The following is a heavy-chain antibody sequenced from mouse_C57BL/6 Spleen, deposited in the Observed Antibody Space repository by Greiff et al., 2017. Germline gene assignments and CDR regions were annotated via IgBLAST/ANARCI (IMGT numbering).Heavy chain of an antibody. J-gene: IGHJ4*01. CDR1: GFSLTSYG. Sequence: VQLQQSGPGLVQPSPSLSISCTVSGFSLTSYGVHWVRQSPGKGLEWLGVIWRGGSTDYNAAFISRLSISKDNSKSQVFFKMNSLQADDTAIYYCARMDYWGQGTSVTVSS. CDR2: IWRGGST. V-gene: IGHV2-2*01. CDR3: ARMDY.